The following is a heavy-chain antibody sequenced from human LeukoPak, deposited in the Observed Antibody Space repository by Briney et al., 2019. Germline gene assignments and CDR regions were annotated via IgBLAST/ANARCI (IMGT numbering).Heavy chain of an antibody. J-gene: IGHJ4*02. D-gene: IGHD3-10*01. CDR1: GGSFSGYY. CDR2: INHSGST. Sequence: TSETLSLTCAVYGGSFSGYYWSWIRQPPGKGLEWIGEINHSGSTNYNPSLKSRVTISVDTPKNQFSLKLSSVTAADTAVYYCARGVWFGELAYYFDYWGQGTLVTVSS. V-gene: IGHV4-34*01. CDR3: ARGVWFGELAYYFDY.